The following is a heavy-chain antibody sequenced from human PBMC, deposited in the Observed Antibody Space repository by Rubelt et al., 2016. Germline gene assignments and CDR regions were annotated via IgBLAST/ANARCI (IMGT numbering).Heavy chain of an antibody. V-gene: IGHV1-69*04. Sequence: QVQLVQSGAEVKKPGSSVKVSCKASGGTFSSYAISWVRQAPGQGLEWMGRSIPLLGIANYRRKFQGRVTITADKSPSTAYMELSSLRSEDTAVYYCARDGYNDIWGFFDYWGQGTLVTVSS. CDR1: GGTFSSYA. CDR3: ARDGYNDIWGFFDY. D-gene: IGHD5-24*01. CDR2: SIPLLGIA. J-gene: IGHJ4*02.